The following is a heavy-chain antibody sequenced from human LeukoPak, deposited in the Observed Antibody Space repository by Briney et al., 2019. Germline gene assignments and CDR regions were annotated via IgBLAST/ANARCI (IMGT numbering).Heavy chain of an antibody. CDR3: ARRGVATSRYYYYYYMDV. D-gene: IGHD5-12*01. Sequence: ASVKVSCKASGYTFTSYYMHWVRQAPGQGLEWMGIINPSGGSTSYAQKFQGRVTMTRDMSTSTVYMELSSLRSEDTAVYYCARRGVATSRYYYYYYMDVWGKGTTVTVSS. V-gene: IGHV1-46*01. CDR2: INPSGGST. J-gene: IGHJ6*03. CDR1: GYTFTSYY.